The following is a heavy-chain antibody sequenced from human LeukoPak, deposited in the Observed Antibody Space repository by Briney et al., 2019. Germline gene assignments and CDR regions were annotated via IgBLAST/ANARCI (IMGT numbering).Heavy chain of an antibody. J-gene: IGHJ4*02. CDR3: ARGTHY. CDR1: GGSFSGYY. V-gene: IGHV4-34*01. CDR2: INHSGST. Sequence: PSETLSLTCAIYGGSFSGYYWSWIRQPPGKGLEWIGEINHSGSTNYNPSLKSRVTISVDTSKNQFSLKLSSVTAADTAVYYCARGTHYWGQGTLVTVSS.